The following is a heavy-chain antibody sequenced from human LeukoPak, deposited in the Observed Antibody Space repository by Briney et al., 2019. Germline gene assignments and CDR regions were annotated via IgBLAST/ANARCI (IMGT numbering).Heavy chain of an antibody. J-gene: IGHJ4*02. V-gene: IGHV1-18*01. CDR3: ARGSCSGGSCYSRLDY. CDR1: GYTFTSYG. Sequence: ASVKVPCKASGYTFTSYGISWVRQAPGQGLEWMGWISAYNGNTNYAQKFQGRVTMTRDTSISTAYVELSRLRSDDTAVYYCARGSCSGGSCYSRLDYWGQGTLVTVSS. D-gene: IGHD2-15*01. CDR2: ISAYNGNT.